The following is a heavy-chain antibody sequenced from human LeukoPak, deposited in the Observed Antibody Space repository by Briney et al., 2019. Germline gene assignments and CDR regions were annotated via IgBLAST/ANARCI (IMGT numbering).Heavy chain of an antibody. D-gene: IGHD6-6*01. CDR1: GGSLSGSF. V-gene: IGHV4-34*01. CDR3: ARHESGSSSAAFDS. Sequence: PSETLSLTCAVHGGSLSGSFWSWIRQPPGKGLGYIGEIKDSGRTTYNPSLKSRVTISVDTSKNQFSLSMISVTAADTAFYYCARHESGSSSAAFDSWGQGT. CDR2: IKDSGRT. J-gene: IGHJ3*01.